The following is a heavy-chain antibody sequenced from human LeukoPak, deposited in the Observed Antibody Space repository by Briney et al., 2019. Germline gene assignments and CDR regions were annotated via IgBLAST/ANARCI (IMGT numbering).Heavy chain of an antibody. J-gene: IGHJ5*02. CDR3: ARLHGGYSHNWFDP. Sequence: SETLSLTCTVSGASISSSRSYGAWIRQPPGKGLEWIGSISFGGDTYYDPSLQSRVTISVDMSKNKFSLRLNSVTAADTAVYYCARLHGGYSHNWFDPWGQGTLVTVSS. CDR2: ISFGGDT. CDR1: GASISSSRSY. D-gene: IGHD5-18*01. V-gene: IGHV4-39*07.